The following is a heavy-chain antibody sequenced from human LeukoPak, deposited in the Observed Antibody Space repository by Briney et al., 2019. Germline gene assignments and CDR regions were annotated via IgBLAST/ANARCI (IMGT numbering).Heavy chain of an antibody. CDR1: GFTFSDYY. V-gene: IGHV3-11*01. CDR3: ARIMRGDHLPSRYFDY. Sequence: PGGSLRLSCAASGFTFSDYYMSWIRQAPGKGLEWVSYISSSGSTIYYADSVKGRFTISRDNAKNSLYLQMNSLRAEDTAVYYCARIMRGDHLPSRYFDYWGQGTLVTVSS. J-gene: IGHJ4*02. D-gene: IGHD1-14*01. CDR2: ISSSGSTI.